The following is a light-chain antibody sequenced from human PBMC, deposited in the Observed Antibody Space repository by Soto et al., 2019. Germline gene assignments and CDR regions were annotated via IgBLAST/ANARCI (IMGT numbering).Light chain of an antibody. CDR3: QQHGSSPLA. Sequence: DIPMPQYPSTMSASVGDRVTITCRASQSISSWVAGYQQQPGKAPQLLIDDASSLESGVPSRFSGSGSGTEFTLTISRLEPEDFAVYYCQQHGSSPLAFGGGTKVDIK. V-gene: IGKV1-5*01. CDR1: QSISSW. CDR2: DAS. J-gene: IGKJ4*01.